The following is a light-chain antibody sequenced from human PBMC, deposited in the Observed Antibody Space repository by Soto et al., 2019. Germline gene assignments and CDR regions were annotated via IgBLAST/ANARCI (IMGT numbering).Light chain of an antibody. J-gene: IGLJ1*01. CDR3: SSYTSISTYV. V-gene: IGLV2-14*01. CDR1: SSDVGGYNY. Sequence: QSVLTQPRSVSGFPGQSVTISCTGTSSDVGGYNYVSWYQQHPGKAPKLMIYDVTNRPSGVSNRFSGSKSGNTASLTISGLQAEDEADYYCSSYTSISTYVFGTGTKVTVL. CDR2: DVT.